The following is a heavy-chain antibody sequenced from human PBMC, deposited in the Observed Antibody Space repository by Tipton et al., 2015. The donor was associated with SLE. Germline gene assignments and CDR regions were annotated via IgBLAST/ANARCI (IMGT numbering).Heavy chain of an antibody. Sequence: SLRLSCAASGFTFSSYAMSWVRQAPGKGLEWVSAISGSGGSTYYADSVKGRFTISRDNSKNTLDLQMNSLRAEDTAVYYCARDAPGYSYAFDIWGQGTMVTGSS. J-gene: IGHJ3*02. CDR1: GFTFSSYA. CDR3: ARDAPGYSYAFDI. CDR2: ISGSGGST. D-gene: IGHD5-18*01. V-gene: IGHV3-23*01.